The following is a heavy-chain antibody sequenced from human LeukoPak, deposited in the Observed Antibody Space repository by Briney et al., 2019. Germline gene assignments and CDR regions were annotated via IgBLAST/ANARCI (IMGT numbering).Heavy chain of an antibody. Sequence: GGSLRLSCAASGFSISSHSMNWVRRAPGKGLEWVSSISSNSKSTYYADSVKGRFTISRDNAKNSLFLQMNSQRAEDTAVYYCAKSLAASVDWFDPWGQGTLVTVSS. CDR1: GFSISSHS. J-gene: IGHJ5*02. D-gene: IGHD6-6*01. V-gene: IGHV3-21*01. CDR2: ISSNSKST. CDR3: AKSLAASVDWFDP.